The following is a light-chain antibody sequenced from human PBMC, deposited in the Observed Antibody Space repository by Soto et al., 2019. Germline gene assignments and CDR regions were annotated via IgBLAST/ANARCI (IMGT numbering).Light chain of an antibody. V-gene: IGKV3-15*01. CDR2: DAS. CDR1: QSVSSH. CDR3: QQYNYLWT. J-gene: IGKJ1*01. Sequence: EMVMTQSPATLSVSPGEGATLSCRASQSVSSHLAWYQQKPGQAPRLLIYDASTWATGVPGRFSGSGSGTEFTLTISSLQSEDFAVYYCQQYNYLWTFGQGTKVEIK.